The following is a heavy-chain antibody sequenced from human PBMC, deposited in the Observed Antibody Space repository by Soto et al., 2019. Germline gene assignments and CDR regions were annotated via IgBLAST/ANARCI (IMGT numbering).Heavy chain of an antibody. Sequence: EVQLVESGGGLVQPGGSLRLSCAASGFTFSGYYMDWVRQVPGKGLEWIGRTRNKANSYATEYVASVKGRFSISRDDSKDSMYLQMNSLKTEDTAVYYCARNTGGSYYYWGQGALVTVSS. CDR1: GFTFSGYY. V-gene: IGHV3-72*01. J-gene: IGHJ4*02. CDR2: TRNKANSYAT. CDR3: ARNTGGSYYY. D-gene: IGHD1-26*01.